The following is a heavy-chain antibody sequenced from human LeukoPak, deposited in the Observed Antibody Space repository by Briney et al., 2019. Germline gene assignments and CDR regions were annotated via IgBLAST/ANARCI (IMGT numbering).Heavy chain of an antibody. CDR3: AREGLPYSGDH. Sequence: GGSLRLSCAASGFSFSTYWMRWARQPPGKGLEWVANIKGDGSEINYVDSVKGRFTISRDNAKNSLSLQMNSLTADDTSVYYCAREGLPYSGDHWGQGTLVTVSS. CDR1: GFSFSTYW. J-gene: IGHJ4*02. V-gene: IGHV3-7*01. D-gene: IGHD4-11*01. CDR2: IKGDGSEI.